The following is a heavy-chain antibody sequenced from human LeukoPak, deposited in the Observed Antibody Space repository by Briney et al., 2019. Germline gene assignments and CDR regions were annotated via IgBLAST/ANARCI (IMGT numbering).Heavy chain of an antibody. CDR2: ISAYNGNT. CDR3: ARDMRDSSGYWVYYFDY. CDR1: GYTFTSYG. D-gene: IGHD3-22*01. Sequence: ASVKVSCKASGYTFTSYGISWVRQAPGQGLEWMGWISAYNGNTNYAQKLQGRVTMTTDTSTSTAYMELRSLRPDDTAVYYCARDMRDSSGYWVYYFDYWGQGTLVTVSS. J-gene: IGHJ4*02. V-gene: IGHV1-18*01.